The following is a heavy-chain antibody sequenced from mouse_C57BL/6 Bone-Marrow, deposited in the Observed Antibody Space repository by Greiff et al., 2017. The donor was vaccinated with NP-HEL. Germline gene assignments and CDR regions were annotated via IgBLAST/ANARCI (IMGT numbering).Heavy chain of an antibody. CDR3: ARTANMIYDGYTGYFDV. D-gene: IGHD2-3*01. CDR2: INPSSGYT. V-gene: IGHV1-7*01. CDR1: GYTFTSYW. Sequence: VQLQQSGAELAKPGASVKLSCKASGYTFTSYWMHWVKQRPGQGLEWIGYINPSSGYTKYNQKFKDKATLTADKPSSTAYMQLSSLTYEDSAVYYCARTANMIYDGYTGYFDVWGTGTTVTVSS. J-gene: IGHJ1*03.